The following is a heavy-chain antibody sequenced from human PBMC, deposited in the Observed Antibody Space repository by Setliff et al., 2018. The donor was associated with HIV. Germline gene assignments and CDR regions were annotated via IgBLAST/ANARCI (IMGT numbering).Heavy chain of an antibody. D-gene: IGHD3-3*01. Sequence: ASVKVSCKASGYTFNNFYLHWVRLAPGQGLEWMGMVNPSGGSTVYAQKFQGRVTMTSDTSTNTVYMDLSSLRSEDTAVYYCARVVEGSHQVSLYYYYYYYMDVWGKGTTVTVSS. CDR3: ARVVEGSHQVSLYYYYYYYMDV. CDR1: GYTFNNFY. CDR2: VNPSGGST. J-gene: IGHJ6*03. V-gene: IGHV1-46*02.